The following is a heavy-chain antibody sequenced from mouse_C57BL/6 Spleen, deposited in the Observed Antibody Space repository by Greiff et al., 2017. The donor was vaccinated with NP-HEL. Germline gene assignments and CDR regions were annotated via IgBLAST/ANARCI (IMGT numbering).Heavy chain of an antibody. Sequence: EVKLLESGPGLVKPSQSLSLTCSVTGYSITSGYYWNWIRQFPGNKLEWMGYISYDGSNNYNPSLKNRISITRDTSKNQFFLKLNSVTTEDTATYYCARDGGYGSSYGYFDVWGTGTTVTVSS. V-gene: IGHV3-6*01. J-gene: IGHJ1*03. CDR3: ARDGGYGSSYGYFDV. CDR2: ISYDGSN. D-gene: IGHD1-1*01. CDR1: GYSITSGYY.